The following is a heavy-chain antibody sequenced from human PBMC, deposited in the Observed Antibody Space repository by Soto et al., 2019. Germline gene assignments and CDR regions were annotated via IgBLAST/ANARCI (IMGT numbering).Heavy chain of an antibody. CDR1: GGSIKSDV. J-gene: IGHJ3*02. V-gene: IGHV4-59*01. Sequence: SETLSLTCSVSGGSIKSDVWSWLRQPPGKGLEWIGYIYNNGGTNYNPSLMSRVTISRDTSQNHFSLTLSSVTASDTAVYYCARVITGTDVFDIWGRGTMVTVSS. CDR3: ARVITGTDVFDI. D-gene: IGHD1-20*01. CDR2: IYNNGGT.